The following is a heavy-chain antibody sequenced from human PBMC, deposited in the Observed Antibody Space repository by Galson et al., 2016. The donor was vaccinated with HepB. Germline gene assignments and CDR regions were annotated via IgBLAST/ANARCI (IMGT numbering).Heavy chain of an antibody. D-gene: IGHD3-9*01. J-gene: IGHJ6*02. CDR3: AFKYYDILTGYATDHYYYYGMDV. CDR2: INHSGGT. V-gene: IGHV4-34*01. CDR1: GGSFSGYY. Sequence: SETLSLTCAAYGGSFSGYYWSWIRQPPGKGLGWIREINHSGGTYYNPSLKSRVTISVDTSKNQFSLKLSSVTAADTAVYYCAFKYYDILTGYATDHYYYYGMDVWGQGNTVTVSS.